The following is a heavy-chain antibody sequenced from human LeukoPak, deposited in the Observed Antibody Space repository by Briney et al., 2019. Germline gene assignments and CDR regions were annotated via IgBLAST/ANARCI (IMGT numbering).Heavy chain of an antibody. CDR1: GLTFGSYG. J-gene: IGHJ4*02. CDR3: AKATSSMDFDS. Sequence: GGSLRLSCAASGLTFGSYGMSWVRQAPGKGLQWVSSVSAAGDTTFYTDSVKGRFSIPRDNSKNTLYLQMNSLRPEDTAVYYCAKATSSMDFDSWGQGTLVTVSS. V-gene: IGHV3-23*01. CDR2: VSAAGDTT. D-gene: IGHD2-2*01.